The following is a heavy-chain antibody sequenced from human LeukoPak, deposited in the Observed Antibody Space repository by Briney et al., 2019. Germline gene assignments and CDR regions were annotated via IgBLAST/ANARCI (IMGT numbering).Heavy chain of an antibody. D-gene: IGHD6-19*01. Sequence: GESLKISCKGSGYNFANYWIGWVRQMPGKGLEWMGIIYPGDADTRYSPSFQGQVTISADKSISTAYLQWSSLKASDTAMYYCARHGSGWYSHYYMDVWGKGTMITVSS. CDR3: ARHGSGWYSHYYMDV. V-gene: IGHV5-51*01. CDR2: IYPGDADT. J-gene: IGHJ6*03. CDR1: GYNFANYW.